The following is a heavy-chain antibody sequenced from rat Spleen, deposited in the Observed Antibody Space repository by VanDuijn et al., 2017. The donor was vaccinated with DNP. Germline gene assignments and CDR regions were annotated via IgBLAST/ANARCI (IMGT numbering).Heavy chain of an antibody. V-gene: IGHV5-25*01. CDR2: IRTDSGRT. J-gene: IGHJ2*01. CDR1: GFIFSNYD. Sequence: EVQLVESGGGLVQPGRSLKLSCAASGFIFSNYDMAWVRQAPTKGLEWVTSIRTDSGRTYYRDSVKGRFTISRDNAKRTLYLQMNSLRSEDMATYYCIRWNSGHFDYWGQGVMVTVSS. CDR3: IRWNSGHFDY. D-gene: IGHD4-3*01.